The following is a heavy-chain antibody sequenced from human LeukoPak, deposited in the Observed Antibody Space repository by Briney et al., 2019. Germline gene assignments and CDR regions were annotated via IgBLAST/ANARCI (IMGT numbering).Heavy chain of an antibody. CDR1: GFTFSSYG. J-gene: IGHJ4*02. V-gene: IGHV3-30*18. Sequence: QPGRSLRLSCAASGFTFSSYGMHWVRQAPGKGLEWVAVISYDGSNKYYADSVKRRFTITRDNSKNTLYLQMSSLRAEDTAVYYCAKHSGSYQTAFDYWGQGTLVTVSS. CDR3: AKHSGSYQTAFDY. D-gene: IGHD1-26*01. CDR2: ISYDGSNK.